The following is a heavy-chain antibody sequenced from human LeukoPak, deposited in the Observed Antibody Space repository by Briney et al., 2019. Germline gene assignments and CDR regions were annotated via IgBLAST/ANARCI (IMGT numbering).Heavy chain of an antibody. J-gene: IGHJ4*02. Sequence: GGSLRLSCAASGFTFSNYGMHWVRQAPGKGLEWVALIWYDGSNKYYADSVRGRFTISRDNSKNTLYLQMKSLRVEDTAVYYCARAGVGAIYYFDYWGQGTLVTVSS. CDR1: GFTFSNYG. CDR3: ARAGVGAIYYFDY. D-gene: IGHD1-26*01. CDR2: IWYDGSNK. V-gene: IGHV3-33*01.